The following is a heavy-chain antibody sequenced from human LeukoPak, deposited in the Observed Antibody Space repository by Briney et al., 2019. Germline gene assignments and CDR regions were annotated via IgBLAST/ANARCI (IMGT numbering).Heavy chain of an antibody. Sequence: PSETLSLTCTASGGSISSSSYYWGWIRQPPGKGLEWIGSIYYSGSTYYNPSLKSRVTISVDTSKNQFSLKLSSVTAADTAVYYCARGQTVYCSSTSCLANAFDIWGQGTMVTVSS. V-gene: IGHV4-39*01. CDR2: IYYSGST. J-gene: IGHJ3*02. CDR3: ARGQTVYCSSTSCLANAFDI. CDR1: GGSISSSSYY. D-gene: IGHD2-2*01.